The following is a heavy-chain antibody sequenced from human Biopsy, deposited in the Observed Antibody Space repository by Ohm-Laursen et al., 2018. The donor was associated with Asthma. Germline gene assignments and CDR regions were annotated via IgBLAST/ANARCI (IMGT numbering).Heavy chain of an antibody. CDR3: ARGKTWGRSYYFDY. CDR2: IFSDGSNK. V-gene: IGHV3-30-3*01. Sequence: SLRLSCSASGFTFHNYVMHWVRQAPGKGLEWVAGIFSDGSNKYYADSVKGRFTISRDNSKDTLYLQVNSLRGDDTAVYYCARGKTWGRSYYFDYWGQGTLVTVSS. CDR1: GFTFHNYV. J-gene: IGHJ4*02. D-gene: IGHD6-6*01.